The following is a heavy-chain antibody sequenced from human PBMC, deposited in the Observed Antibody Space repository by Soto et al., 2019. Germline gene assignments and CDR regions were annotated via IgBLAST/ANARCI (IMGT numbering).Heavy chain of an antibody. CDR3: ARGVGYCSGGSCSSGDY. Sequence: ASVKVSCKASGYTFTSYDINWVRQATGQGLEWMGWMNPNSGNTGYAQKFQGRVTMTRNTSISTAYMELSSLRSEDTAVYYYARGVGYCSGGSCSSGDYWGQGPLVTVSS. V-gene: IGHV1-8*01. J-gene: IGHJ4*02. D-gene: IGHD2-15*01. CDR2: MNPNSGNT. CDR1: GYTFTSYD.